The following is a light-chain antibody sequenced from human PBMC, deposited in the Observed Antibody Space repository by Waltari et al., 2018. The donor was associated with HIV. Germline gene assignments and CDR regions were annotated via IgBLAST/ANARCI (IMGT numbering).Light chain of an antibody. CDR3: SSYTSSSTLV. J-gene: IGLJ2*01. CDR2: EVS. V-gene: IGLV2-14*01. CDR1: SSDVCGYNY. Sequence: QSALTQPASVSGSPGQSITIPCTGTSSDVCGYNYVSWYQHHPGKPPTPMIYEVSNRPSGGSNRFSGSKSGNTAALTISGLQAEDEADYYCSSYTSSSTLVFGGGTKLTVL.